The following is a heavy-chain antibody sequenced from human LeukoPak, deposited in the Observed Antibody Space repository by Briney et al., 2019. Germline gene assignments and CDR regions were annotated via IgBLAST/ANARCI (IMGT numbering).Heavy chain of an antibody. V-gene: IGHV3-11*01. J-gene: IGHJ6*03. CDR1: GFTFSDYY. CDR3: ARSEGDSSGYYPVYYYYYMDV. D-gene: IGHD3-22*01. Sequence: GGSLRLSCAASGFTFSDYYMSWIRQAPGKGLEWVSYISSSGSTIYYADSVKGRFTISRGNAKNSLYLQMNSLRAEDTAVYYCARSEGDSSGYYPVYYYYYMDVWGKGTTVTVSS. CDR2: ISSSGSTI.